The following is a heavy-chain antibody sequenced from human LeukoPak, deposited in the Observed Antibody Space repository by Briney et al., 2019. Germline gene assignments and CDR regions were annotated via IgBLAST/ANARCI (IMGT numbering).Heavy chain of an antibody. CDR3: ARVKMGYGGAFDI. CDR2: IYHSGNT. V-gene: IGHV4-38-2*01. D-gene: IGHD5-18*01. Sequence: PSETLSLTCAVSGYSISSGYYWGWIRQPPGKGLKWIGNIYHSGNTYYNSSLRSRVTMSVDTSKNQFSQKLSSVTAADTAVYYCARVKMGYGGAFDIWGQGTMVTVSS. J-gene: IGHJ3*02. CDR1: GYSISSGYY.